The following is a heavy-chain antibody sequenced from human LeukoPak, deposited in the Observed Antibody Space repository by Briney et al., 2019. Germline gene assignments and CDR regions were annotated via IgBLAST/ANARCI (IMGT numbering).Heavy chain of an antibody. CDR1: GGSISSYY. J-gene: IGHJ5*02. Sequence: SETLSLTCTVSGGSISSYYWRWIRQPPGKGLDGIGYIYYSGSTNYSPSLKSRVTISVDASKNQFSLKLSSVTAADTAVYYCARERIAARRNWFDPWGQGTLVTVSS. V-gene: IGHV4-59*12. D-gene: IGHD6-6*01. CDR2: IYYSGST. CDR3: ARERIAARRNWFDP.